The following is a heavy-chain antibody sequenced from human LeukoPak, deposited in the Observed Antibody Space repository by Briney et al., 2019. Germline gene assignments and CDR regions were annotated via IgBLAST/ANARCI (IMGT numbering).Heavy chain of an antibody. J-gene: IGHJ4*02. V-gene: IGHV3-11*03. CDR2: ISSSSSYT. Sequence: GGPLRLSCAPSGFTFSDYYMSWVRQAPGKGLEWVSYISSSSSYTNYADSVKGRFTISRDNAKNSLYLQMNTLRAEDTAVYYCARKWLYCSGGSCYYFDYWGQGTLVTVSS. CDR1: GFTFSDYY. D-gene: IGHD2-15*01. CDR3: ARKWLYCSGGSCYYFDY.